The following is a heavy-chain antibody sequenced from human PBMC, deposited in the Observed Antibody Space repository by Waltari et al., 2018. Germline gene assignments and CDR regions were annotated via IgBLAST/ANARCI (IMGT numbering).Heavy chain of an antibody. CDR2: IHRSGRS. Sequence: QLRLQESGPGLVKLSGTLSLICPVSVDSMNSNSWWSWVRQPPEKGLEWIGQIHRSGRSNYNPSLESRVTISLDTSNRQFSLKLTSTTTADTAVYYCARDRGIGLYFDSWGQGTLVTVSP. CDR3: ARDRGIGLYFDS. CDR1: VDSMNSNSW. J-gene: IGHJ4*02. V-gene: IGHV4-4*02. D-gene: IGHD1-26*01.